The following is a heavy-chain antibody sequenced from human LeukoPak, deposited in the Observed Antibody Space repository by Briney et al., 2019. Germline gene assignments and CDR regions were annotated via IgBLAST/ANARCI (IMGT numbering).Heavy chain of an antibody. CDR1: GFTFSSYG. J-gene: IGHJ4*02. V-gene: IGHV3-30*02. CDR3: AKDGYCSSPSCYQLDY. D-gene: IGHD2-2*03. Sequence: PGGSLRLSCAASGFTFSSYGMHWVRQAPGKGLEWVAFIGYDRSNKYYADSVKGRFTISRDNSKNTLYLQMNSLRAEDTAVYYCAKDGYCSSPSCYQLDYWGQGTLVTVSS. CDR2: IGYDRSNK.